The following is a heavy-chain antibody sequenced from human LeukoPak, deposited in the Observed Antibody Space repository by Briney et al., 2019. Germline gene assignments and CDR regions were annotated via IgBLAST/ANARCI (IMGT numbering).Heavy chain of an antibody. J-gene: IGHJ4*02. Sequence: PSQTLSLTCTVSGGSISSGGYYWSWIRQPPGKGLEWIGYIYHSGSTYYNPSLKSRVTISVDRSKNQFSLKLSSVTAADTAVYYCARYPPGRLQGDYWGQGTLVTVSS. CDR2: IYHSGST. D-gene: IGHD5-24*01. CDR1: GGSISSGGYY. CDR3: ARYPPGRLQGDY. V-gene: IGHV4-30-2*01.